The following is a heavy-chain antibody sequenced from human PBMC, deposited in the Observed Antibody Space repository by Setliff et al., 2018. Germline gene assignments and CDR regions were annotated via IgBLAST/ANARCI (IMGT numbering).Heavy chain of an antibody. Sequence: GESLKISCAASGFTFSSYAMSWVRQAPGKGLEWVSAISGSGGSTYYADSVKGRFTISRDNSKNTLYLQMNSLRAEDTAVYYCAKMAVIAAAGPEVYWGQGTLVTSPQ. V-gene: IGHV3-23*01. J-gene: IGHJ4*02. CDR3: AKMAVIAAAGPEVY. CDR1: GFTFSSYA. CDR2: ISGSGGST. D-gene: IGHD6-13*01.